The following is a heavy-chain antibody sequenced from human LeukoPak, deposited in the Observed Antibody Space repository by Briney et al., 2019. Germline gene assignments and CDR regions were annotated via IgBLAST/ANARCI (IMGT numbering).Heavy chain of an antibody. CDR2: IYYSGST. Sequence: SETLSLTCTVSGGSISSYYWSWIRQPPGKGLEWIGYIYYSGSTNYNPSLKSRVTISVDTSKNQFSLKLNSVTAADTAVYYCARAFGCSGGSCYRFFDYWGQGTLVTVSS. CDR3: ARAFGCSGGSCYRFFDY. D-gene: IGHD2-15*01. V-gene: IGHV4-59*08. CDR1: GGSISSYY. J-gene: IGHJ4*02.